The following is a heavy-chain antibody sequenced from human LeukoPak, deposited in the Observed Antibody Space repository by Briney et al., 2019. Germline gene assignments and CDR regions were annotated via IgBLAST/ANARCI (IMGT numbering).Heavy chain of an antibody. CDR1: GYTFASYG. D-gene: IGHD2-2*01. V-gene: IGHV1-18*01. CDR2: ISAYNGNT. J-gene: IGHJ5*02. CDR3: ARGSSTSKYTNWFDP. Sequence: ASVKVSCKASGYTFASYGINWVRQAPGQGLEWMGWISAYNGNTDYAQKLQGRVTMTTDTSTSTAYMELRSLRSDDTAVYYCARGSSTSKYTNWFDPWGQGTLVTVSS.